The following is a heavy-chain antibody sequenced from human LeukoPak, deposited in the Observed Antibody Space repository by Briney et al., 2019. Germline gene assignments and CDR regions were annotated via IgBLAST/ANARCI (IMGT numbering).Heavy chain of an antibody. V-gene: IGHV4-38-2*02. J-gene: IGHJ4*02. CDR2: INHSGST. CDR3: ARTGYDYVWGSYPLRS. CDR1: GYSISSGYH. Sequence: SETLSLTCSVSGYSISSGYHWSCIRQPPGKGLGWIGEINHSGSTNYNASLKSRVTISVDTSKNQFSLKLSSVTAADTAVYYCARTGYDYVWGSYPLRSWGQGTLVTVSS. D-gene: IGHD3-16*01.